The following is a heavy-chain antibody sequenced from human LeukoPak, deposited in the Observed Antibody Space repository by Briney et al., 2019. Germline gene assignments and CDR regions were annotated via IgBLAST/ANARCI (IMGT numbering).Heavy chain of an antibody. CDR3: ARDTSGSYPPLNFDC. J-gene: IGHJ4*02. D-gene: IGHD1-26*01. Sequence: PSETLSLTCAVYGGSFSGYYWSWIRQPPGKGLEWIGEINHSGSTNYNPSLKSRVTISVDTSKNQFSLKLSSVTAADTAVYYCARDTSGSYPPLNFDCWGQGTLVTVSS. CDR2: INHSGST. CDR1: GGSFSGYY. V-gene: IGHV4-34*01.